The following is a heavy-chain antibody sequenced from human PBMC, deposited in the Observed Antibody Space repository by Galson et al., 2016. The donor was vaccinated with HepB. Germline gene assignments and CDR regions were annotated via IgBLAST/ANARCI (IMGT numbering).Heavy chain of an antibody. D-gene: IGHD2-21*01. V-gene: IGHV3-30-3*01. Sequence: SLRLSCAASGFPFSSYAMHWVRQAPGKGLEWVAILSYDGINEKYADSVKGRFTISRDNAKNMLYLQMNTLRAEDTAIYYCVRDRHIGCFYIFNSWGQGTLVTVSS. CDR1: GFPFSSYA. CDR2: LSYDGINE. J-gene: IGHJ4*02. CDR3: VRDRHIGCFYIFNS.